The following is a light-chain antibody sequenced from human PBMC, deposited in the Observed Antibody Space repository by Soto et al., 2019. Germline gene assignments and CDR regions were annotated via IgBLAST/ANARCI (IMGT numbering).Light chain of an antibody. CDR1: QTVRSTY. Sequence: EIVLTQSPGTLSLSPGETATLSCRARQTVRSTYLAWYHQKPGQAPRLLIYGASTRATGIPDRFSGSGSGTDFTLTISRLEPEDFAVYYCQQFGTSPPVTFGGGTKVE. J-gene: IGKJ4*01. CDR3: QQFGTSPPVT. CDR2: GAS. V-gene: IGKV3-20*01.